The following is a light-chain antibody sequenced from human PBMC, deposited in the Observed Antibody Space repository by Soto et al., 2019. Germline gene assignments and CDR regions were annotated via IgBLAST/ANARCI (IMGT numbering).Light chain of an antibody. CDR2: DVT. V-gene: IGLV2-14*01. Sequence: QSALTQPRSVSGSPGQSVTISCTGTSSDIGAYDYVFWYLQYPGKSPKLIIYDVTNRPSGVSNRFSGSKSGNTASLTISGLQADDEADYYCSSFTSSSSVVFGTGTKLTVL. CDR1: SSDIGAYDY. J-gene: IGLJ1*01. CDR3: SSFTSSSSVV.